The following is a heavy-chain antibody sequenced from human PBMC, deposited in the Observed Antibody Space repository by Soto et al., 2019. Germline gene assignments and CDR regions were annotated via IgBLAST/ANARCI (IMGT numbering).Heavy chain of an antibody. D-gene: IGHD3-16*01. V-gene: IGHV3-23*01. Sequence: EVPLLASGGGLVQPGGSLRLSCAASGFTFYSYAMDWVHQAPGEGLEWVSSISARSDNTYNADSVKGRITISRDHSKSTLYLQANRLRAENTAIYYCTTRGDSYYSGMIVWGQANTVTVPS. CDR1: GFTFYSYA. CDR3: TTRGDSYYSGMIV. CDR2: ISARSDNT. J-gene: IGHJ6*02.